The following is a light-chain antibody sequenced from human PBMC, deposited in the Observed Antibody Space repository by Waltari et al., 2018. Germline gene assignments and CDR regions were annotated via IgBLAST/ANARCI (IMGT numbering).Light chain of an antibody. CDR1: ESVGTT. CDR3: QHYKIRPLT. Sequence: EIVMTQSPATLSVSPGETATLSCRASESVGTTLAWYQQKPGLAPRLLIYGASTRATGAPARFTGSGSGTEFTLTISSLRTEDFGVYFCQHYKIRPLTFGGGTKVEI. J-gene: IGKJ4*01. V-gene: IGKV3-15*01. CDR2: GAS.